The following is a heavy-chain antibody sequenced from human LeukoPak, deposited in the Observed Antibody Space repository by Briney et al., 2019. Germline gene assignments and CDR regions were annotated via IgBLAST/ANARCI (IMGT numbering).Heavy chain of an antibody. J-gene: IGHJ6*02. CDR3: AKDAWGPGYFDWFSSYYYGMDV. Sequence: GGSLRLSCAASGFTFDDYAMHWVRQAPGKGLEWVSGISWNSGSIGYADSVKGRFTISRDNAKNSLYLQMNSLRAEDTALYYCAKDAWGPGYFDWFSSYYYGMDVWGQGTTVTVSS. CDR1: GFTFDDYA. D-gene: IGHD3-9*01. CDR2: ISWNSGSI. V-gene: IGHV3-9*01.